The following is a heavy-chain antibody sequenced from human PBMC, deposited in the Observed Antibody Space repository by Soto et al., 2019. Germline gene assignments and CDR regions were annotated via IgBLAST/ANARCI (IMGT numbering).Heavy chain of an antibody. CDR3: ARYSSTWSKYLQH. CDR1: GGSFSGYY. Sequence: VQLQLWGAGLLKTSETLSLTCAVYGGSFSGYYWCWIRQTPGKRLEWVGDINHGGSANYNPSLKSRVTFSLDLSKNQFSLKLNSVIAADPAVYYCARYSSTWSKYLQHWGRGSLVIVSS. D-gene: IGHD6-13*01. J-gene: IGHJ1*01. V-gene: IGHV4-34*01. CDR2: INHGGSA.